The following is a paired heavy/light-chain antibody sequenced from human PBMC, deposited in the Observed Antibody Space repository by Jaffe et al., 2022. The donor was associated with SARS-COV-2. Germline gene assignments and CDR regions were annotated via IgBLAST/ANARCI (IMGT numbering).Heavy chain of an antibody. J-gene: IGHJ4*02. Sequence: EVQLVQSGAEVKKPGESLNISCKGSGYRFTTYWIAWVRQMPGKGLEWMGIIYPGDSDTRYSPSFQGQVTISADKSISTAYLQWSSLQASDTAMYYCARHTTTVTPRVFDYWGQGTLVTVSS. V-gene: IGHV5-51*01. CDR1: GYRFTTYW. CDR2: IYPGDSDT. CDR3: ARHTTTVTPRVFDY. D-gene: IGHD4-17*01.
Light chain of an antibody. CDR1: SSDVGGYNY. CDR2: DVS. Sequence: QSALTQPASVSGSPGQSITISCTGTSSDVGGYNYVSWYQQHPGKAPKLMIYDVSNRPSGVSNRFSGSKSGNTASLTISGLQAEDEADYYCSSYTSSNTVEFGGGTKLTV. V-gene: IGLV2-14*03. CDR3: SSYTSSNTVE. J-gene: IGLJ2*01.